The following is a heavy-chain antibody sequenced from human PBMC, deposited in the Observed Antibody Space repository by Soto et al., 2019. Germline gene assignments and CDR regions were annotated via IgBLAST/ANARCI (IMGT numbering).Heavy chain of an antibody. J-gene: IGHJ4*02. CDR3: ARKEGYCAGGGCHYEY. Sequence: EVQLVESGGGLVQPGGSLRLSCAASGFTFSSYDMHWVRQAPGKGLEYVSAISSNGGVTYYANSVKGRFTISRDNSKNRLYLQMGSLRPEDMAVYYCARKEGYCAGGGCHYEYWGQGTLVTVSS. D-gene: IGHD2-8*02. V-gene: IGHV3-64*01. CDR2: ISSNGGVT. CDR1: GFTFSSYD.